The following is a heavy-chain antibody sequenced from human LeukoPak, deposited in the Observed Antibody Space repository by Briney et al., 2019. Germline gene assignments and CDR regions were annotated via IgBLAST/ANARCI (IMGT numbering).Heavy chain of an antibody. CDR2: VAYDGSDK. J-gene: IGHJ3*02. D-gene: IGHD1-7*01. CDR3: ARRRIPGTTPAGSDI. V-gene: IGHV3-30*04. Sequence: PGRSLRLSCAASGLILSSYAMHWVRQAPGKGLEWVAIVAYDGSDKYYADSVKGRFTISRDNSKNTLYLQMNSLRSEDMAVYYCARRRIPGTTPAGSDIWGQGTMVTVSS. CDR1: GLILSSYA.